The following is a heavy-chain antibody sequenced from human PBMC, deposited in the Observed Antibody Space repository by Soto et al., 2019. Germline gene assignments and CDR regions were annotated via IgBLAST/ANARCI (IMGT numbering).Heavy chain of an antibody. CDR2: IYYSGST. D-gene: IGHD1-26*01. V-gene: IGHV4-30-4*01. Sequence: PSETLSLTCTVSGGSISSGDYYWSWIRQPPGKGLEWIGYIYYSGSTYYNPSLKSRVTISVDTSKKQFSLKLGSVTAADTAVYYCARGEGERGSYYFGWFDPWGQGTLVTVSS. J-gene: IGHJ5*02. CDR1: GGSISSGDYY. CDR3: ARGEGERGSYYFGWFDP.